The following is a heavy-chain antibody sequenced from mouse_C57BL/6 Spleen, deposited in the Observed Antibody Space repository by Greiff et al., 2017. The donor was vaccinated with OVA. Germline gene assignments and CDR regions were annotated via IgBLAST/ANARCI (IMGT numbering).Heavy chain of an antibody. J-gene: IGHJ2*01. CDR1: GYTFTSYW. CDR3: ASIYDGYYRFFDY. CDR2: IHPNSGST. D-gene: IGHD2-3*01. V-gene: IGHV1-64*01. Sequence: QVQLQQPGAELVKPGASVKLSCKASGYTFTSYWMHWVKQRPGQGLEWIGMIHPNSGSTNYNEKFKSKATLTVDKSSSTAYMQLSSLTSEDSAVYYCASIYDGYYRFFDYWGQGTTLTVSS.